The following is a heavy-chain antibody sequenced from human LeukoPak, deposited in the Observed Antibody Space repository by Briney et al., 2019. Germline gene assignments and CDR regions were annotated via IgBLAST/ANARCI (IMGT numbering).Heavy chain of an antibody. CDR1: GYTFTAYY. CDR2: SNPNNGGT. V-gene: IGHV1-2*02. Sequence: GASVKVSCKTSGYTFTAYYMQWVRQAPGQGLEWMGGSNPNNGGTNYAQKFQGRVTMTRDTSISTAYMELSRLTSDDTAVYYCASVRTSASYYDAFDYWGQGTLVTVSS. J-gene: IGHJ4*02. CDR3: ASVRTSASYYDAFDY. D-gene: IGHD3-22*01.